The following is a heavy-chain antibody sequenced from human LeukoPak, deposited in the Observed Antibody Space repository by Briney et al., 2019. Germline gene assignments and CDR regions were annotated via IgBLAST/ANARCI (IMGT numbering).Heavy chain of an antibody. J-gene: IGHJ3*01. CDR2: ISSSGRDI. CDR1: GFSFNIYI. V-gene: IGHV3-21*01. Sequence: GGSLRLSCAASGFSFNIYIMHWVRQAPGKGLEWVGSISSSGRDIYYSDSIRGRFSISRDNAQNSLYLQMNSLRAEDTALYYCARPTGDRSPFDLWGQGTMVAVSS. CDR3: ARPTGDRSPFDL. D-gene: IGHD3-22*01.